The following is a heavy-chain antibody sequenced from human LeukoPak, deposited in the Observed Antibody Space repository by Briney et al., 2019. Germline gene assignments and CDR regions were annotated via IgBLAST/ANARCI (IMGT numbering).Heavy chain of an antibody. D-gene: IGHD3-3*01. CDR1: EYTFTDYY. Sequence: GASVKVSCKASEYTFTDYYIHWVRQAPGQGLEWMGRINPNSGGTNYAQKFQGRVTMTRDTSISTAYMELSRLRSDDTAVYYCARAQSTTIFGVVIISDTFQHWGQGTLVTVSS. CDR3: ARAQSTTIFGVVIISDTFQH. V-gene: IGHV1-2*06. CDR2: INPNSGGT. J-gene: IGHJ1*01.